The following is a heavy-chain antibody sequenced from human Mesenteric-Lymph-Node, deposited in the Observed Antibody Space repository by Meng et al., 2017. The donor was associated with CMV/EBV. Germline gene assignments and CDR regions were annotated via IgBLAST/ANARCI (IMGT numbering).Heavy chain of an antibody. J-gene: IGHJ6*02. V-gene: IGHV3-11*01. CDR3: ASYYEYVWGNYHYAYGMDV. CDR1: ESTFIDYY. CDR2: ISSSGSTI. Sequence: GGSLRLSCAASESTFIDYYMSWIRQAPGKGLEWVSYISSSGSTIDYADSVKGRFTISRDNAKNSLYLQMNSLRAEDTAVYYCASYYEYVWGNYHYAYGMDVWGQGTTVTVSS. D-gene: IGHD3-16*02.